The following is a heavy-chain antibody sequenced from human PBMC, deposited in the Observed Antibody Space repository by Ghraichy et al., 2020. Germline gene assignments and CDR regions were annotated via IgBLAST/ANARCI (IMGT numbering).Heavy chain of an antibody. J-gene: IGHJ6*02. CDR2: INPNSGGS. CDR3: ARDWAGTGLNAMDV. CDR1: GYTFTGYY. D-gene: IGHD6-19*01. Sequence: ASVKVSCKASGYTFTGYYMHWVRQAPGQGLEWMGWINPNSGGSNYAQKFQGRVTMTRDTSISTAYMELSRLRSDDTAVYYCARDWAGTGLNAMDVWGQGTTVTVSS. V-gene: IGHV1-2*02.